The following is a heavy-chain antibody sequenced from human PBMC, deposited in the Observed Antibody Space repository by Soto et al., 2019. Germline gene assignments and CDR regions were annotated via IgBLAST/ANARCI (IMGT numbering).Heavy chain of an antibody. CDR1: GVSIRSYY. D-gene: IGHD2-8*02. J-gene: IGHJ5*02. Sequence: QVQLQESGPGLVKPSETLSLTCTVSGVSIRSYYWSWIRQPPGKGLEWIGYIDDSGSTNYNPSLKSRIIISEDTSKNQFSLNLSSVSAADTAVYYCARAYSTVGYRGWFDPWGQGTLVTVSS. CDR2: IDDSGST. CDR3: ARAYSTVGYRGWFDP. V-gene: IGHV4-59*01.